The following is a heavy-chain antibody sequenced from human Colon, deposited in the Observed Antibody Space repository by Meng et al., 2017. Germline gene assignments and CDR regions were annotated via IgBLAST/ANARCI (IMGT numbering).Heavy chain of an antibody. Sequence: QVKVVQSGAEVKKPGASVKVSCKASGYIFTTYGISWVRQAPGEGLEWMGWISAYNGNTNSAQKFQDRVTMTTDTSTNTAYMELRSLRSDDTAMYYCARDRQWLGSDYWGQGTLVTASS. J-gene: IGHJ4*02. CDR2: ISAYNGNT. V-gene: IGHV1-18*01. CDR1: GYIFTTYG. CDR3: ARDRQWLGSDY. D-gene: IGHD6-19*01.